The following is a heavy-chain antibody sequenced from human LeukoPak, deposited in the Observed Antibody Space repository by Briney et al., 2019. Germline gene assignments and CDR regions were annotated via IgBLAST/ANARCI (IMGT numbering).Heavy chain of an antibody. CDR2: INHSGST. D-gene: IGHD2-2*01. CDR3: AGRRVPAAISVGRDV. V-gene: IGHV4-34*01. Sequence: SETLSLPFAVYGGSFSGYYWSWIRQPPGKGLGWIGEINHSGSTNYNPSLKSRVTISVDTSKNQFSLKLSSVTAADTAVYYCAGRRVPAAISVGRDVWGKGTTVTVSS. CDR1: GGSFSGYY. J-gene: IGHJ6*04.